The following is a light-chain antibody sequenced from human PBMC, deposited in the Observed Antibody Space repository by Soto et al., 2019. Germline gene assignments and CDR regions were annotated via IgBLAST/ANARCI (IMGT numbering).Light chain of an antibody. V-gene: IGKV1-39*01. Sequence: DIQMTQSPSSLSGSVVDRVPITCRASQSISSYLNWYQQKPGKAPKLLIYAASSLQSGVPSRFSGSGSGTDFTLTISSLQPEDFATYYCQQSYSTPPTFGQGTKVDIK. J-gene: IGKJ1*01. CDR2: AAS. CDR1: QSISSY. CDR3: QQSYSTPPT.